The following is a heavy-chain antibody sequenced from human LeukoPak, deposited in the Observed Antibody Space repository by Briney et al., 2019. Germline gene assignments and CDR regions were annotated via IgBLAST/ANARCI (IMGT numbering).Heavy chain of an antibody. J-gene: IGHJ4*02. CDR1: GFTFSSYA. CDR3: ARGMVSPDY. Sequence: PGGSLRLSCAASGFTFSSYAMHWVRQAPGKGLEYVSAISSNGGSTYYANSVKGRFTISRDNSKNTLYLQMGSLRAEDMAVYYCARGMVSPDYWGQGTLATVSS. D-gene: IGHD5-18*01. CDR2: ISSNGGST. V-gene: IGHV3-64*01.